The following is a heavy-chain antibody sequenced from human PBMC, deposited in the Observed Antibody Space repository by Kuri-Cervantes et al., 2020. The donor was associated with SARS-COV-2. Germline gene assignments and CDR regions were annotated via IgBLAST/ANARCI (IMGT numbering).Heavy chain of an antibody. D-gene: IGHD6-19*01. J-gene: IGHJ4*02. Sequence: ETLSLTCAASGFTFSSYEMNWVRQAPGKGLEWVSYISSSSSTIYYADSVKGRFTISRDNAKNSLYLQMNSLRDEDTAVYYCARDKAVYWGQGTLVTVYS. CDR2: ISSSSSTI. V-gene: IGHV3-48*02. CDR1: GFTFSSYE. CDR3: ARDKAVY.